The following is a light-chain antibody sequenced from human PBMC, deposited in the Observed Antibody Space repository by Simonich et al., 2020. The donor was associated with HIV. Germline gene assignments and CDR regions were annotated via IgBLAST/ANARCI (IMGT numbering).Light chain of an antibody. CDR3: GTWDSSLNAWV. CDR2: DNN. CDR1: GSNIGNNF. Sequence: QSVLTQPPSVSPAPGQKVTISCSGNGSNIGNNFLSWYQQFPGTAPKLLIYDNNKRPSGIPDRISGSKSGTSATLGITGLQTGDEADYYCGTWDSSLNAWVFGGGTKLTVL. J-gene: IGLJ3*02. V-gene: IGLV1-51*01.